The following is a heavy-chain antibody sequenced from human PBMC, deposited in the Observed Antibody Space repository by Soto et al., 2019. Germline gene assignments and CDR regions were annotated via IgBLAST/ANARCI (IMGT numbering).Heavy chain of an antibody. V-gene: IGHV4-59*01. J-gene: IGHJ5*02. CDR2: IYYSGST. Sequence: SETLSLTCTVSGGSISSYYWSWIRQPPGKGLEWIGYIYYSGSTNYNPSLKSRVTISVDTSKNQFSLKLSSVTAADTAVYYCARSTGSTYWFDPWGQGTLVTVSS. D-gene: IGHD2-15*01. CDR1: GGSISSYY. CDR3: ARSTGSTYWFDP.